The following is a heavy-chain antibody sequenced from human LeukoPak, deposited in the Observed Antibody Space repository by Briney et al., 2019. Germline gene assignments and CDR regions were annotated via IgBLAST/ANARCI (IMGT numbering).Heavy chain of an antibody. CDR1: GFTFMNYA. V-gene: IGHV3-20*04. Sequence: GGSLRLSCATSGFTFMNYAMSWVRQAPGKGLEWVSGISGSGGSTGYADSVKGRFTISRDNAKNSLYLQMNSLRAEDTALYYCARDLSRVAVADLYYFDYWGQGTLVTVSS. D-gene: IGHD6-19*01. J-gene: IGHJ4*02. CDR2: ISGSGGST. CDR3: ARDLSRVAVADLYYFDY.